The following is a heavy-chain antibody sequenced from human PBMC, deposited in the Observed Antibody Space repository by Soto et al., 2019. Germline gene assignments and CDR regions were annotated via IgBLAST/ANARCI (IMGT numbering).Heavy chain of an antibody. D-gene: IGHD5-12*01. J-gene: IGHJ4*02. CDR2: IYYSGST. CDR1: SDSVSSSSYT. CDR3: ARVGVWWLRFDY. Sequence: SETLSLTCTVSSDSVSSSSYTWGWIRQPPGKGLEWIGDIYYSGSTNYNPSLKSRVTISVDTSKNQFSLKLSSVTAADTAVYYCARVGVWWLRFDYWGQGTLVTVSS. V-gene: IGHV4-61*01.